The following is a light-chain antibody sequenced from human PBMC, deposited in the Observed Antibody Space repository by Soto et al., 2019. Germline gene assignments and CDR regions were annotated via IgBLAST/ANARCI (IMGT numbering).Light chain of an antibody. CDR3: QQCGSSGT. V-gene: IGKV3-15*01. CDR2: GAS. CDR1: QSVSSY. Sequence: EIVMTQSPATLAVSRGERATLSCRASQSVSSYLAWCQQKPGQAPRLLIYGASTRATGIPARFSGSGSGTDFTLTISRLEPEDFAVYYCQQCGSSGTFGQGTKVDIK. J-gene: IGKJ1*01.